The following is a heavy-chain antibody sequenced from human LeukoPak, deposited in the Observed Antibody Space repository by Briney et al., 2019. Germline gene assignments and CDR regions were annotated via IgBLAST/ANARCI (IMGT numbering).Heavy chain of an antibody. J-gene: IGHJ4*02. CDR2: INPSGGST. CDR3: ARDGAVAGGFDY. CDR1: GYTFTSYY. Sequence: ASVKVSCKASGYTFTSYYMHWVRQAPGPGLEWMGIINPSGGSTSYAQKFQGRVTMTRDTSTSTVYMELSSLRSEDTAVYYCARDGAVAGGFDYWGQGTLVTVSS. V-gene: IGHV1-46*01. D-gene: IGHD6-19*01.